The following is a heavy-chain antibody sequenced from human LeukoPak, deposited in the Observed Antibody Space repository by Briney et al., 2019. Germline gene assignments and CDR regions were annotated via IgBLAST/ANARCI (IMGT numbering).Heavy chain of an antibody. Sequence: PGRSLRLSCAASGFTFSSYAMHWVRQAPGKGLEWVAVISYDGSNKYYADSVKGRFTISRDNSKNTLYLQMNSLRAEDTAVYYCARGAIAAGTFVAANDYWGQGTLVTVSS. CDR3: ARGAIAAGTFVAANDY. CDR2: ISYDGSNK. CDR1: GFTFSSYA. J-gene: IGHJ4*02. V-gene: IGHV3-30*04. D-gene: IGHD6-13*01.